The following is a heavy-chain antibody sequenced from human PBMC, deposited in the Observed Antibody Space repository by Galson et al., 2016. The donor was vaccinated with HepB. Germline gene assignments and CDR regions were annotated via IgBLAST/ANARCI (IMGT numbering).Heavy chain of an antibody. CDR1: GFAFGSHW. J-gene: IGHJ5*02. D-gene: IGHD4-23*01. CDR2: INSDGTIS. Sequence: SLRLSCAASGFAFGSHWMHWVRQVPGKGLMWVARINSDGTISNYAGSVKGRFTISRDNAKNTLYLQMNSLRAEDTAVYFCVRDHSVVPTTAYNWLPLGPGNPGHRLL. CDR3: VRDHSVVPTTAYNWLP. V-gene: IGHV3-74*01.